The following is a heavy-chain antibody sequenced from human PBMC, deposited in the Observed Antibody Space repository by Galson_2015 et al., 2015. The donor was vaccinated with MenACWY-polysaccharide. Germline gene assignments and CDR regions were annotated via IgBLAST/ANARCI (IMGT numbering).Heavy chain of an antibody. D-gene: IGHD3-10*01. V-gene: IGHV3-74*01. CDR2: IKYDGSIT. CDR3: SRPLDSGTYALGY. CDR1: GFTFSNYW. J-gene: IGHJ4*02. Sequence: SLRLSCAASGFTFSNYWMHWVRQSPGTGVEWVSIIKYDGSITGCADSVKGRFTIARDNAKNTLYLQMDSLTAEDTAVYYCSRPLDSGTYALGYWGQAPLFTVSS.